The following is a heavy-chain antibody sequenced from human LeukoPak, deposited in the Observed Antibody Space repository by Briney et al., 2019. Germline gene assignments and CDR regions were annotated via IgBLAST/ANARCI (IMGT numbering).Heavy chain of an antibody. CDR1: GYTFTTYA. J-gene: IGHJ3*02. D-gene: IGHD3-10*01. CDR3: AVEVLLKARGAFDI. CDR2: INAGNGNT. Sequence: GASVKVSCKASGYTFTTYAMHWVRQAPGQRLQWMGWINAGNGNTKYSQKFQGRVTIIRDTSASTAYMELSSLRSEDTAVYYCAVEVLLKARGAFDIWGRGTMVTVSS. V-gene: IGHV1-3*01.